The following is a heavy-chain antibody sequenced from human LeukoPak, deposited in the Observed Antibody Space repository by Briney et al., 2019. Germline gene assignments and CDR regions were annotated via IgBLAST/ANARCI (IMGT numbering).Heavy chain of an antibody. Sequence: ASVKVSCKASGYTFSSYAISWVRQAPGQGLEWMGRIIPIFGTANYAQKFQGRVTITTDESTSTAYMELSSLRSEDTAVYYCARTNYDFWSGYHWFDPWGQGTLVTVSS. CDR2: IIPIFGTA. J-gene: IGHJ5*02. CDR3: ARTNYDFWSGYHWFDP. V-gene: IGHV1-69*05. CDR1: GYTFSSYA. D-gene: IGHD3-3*01.